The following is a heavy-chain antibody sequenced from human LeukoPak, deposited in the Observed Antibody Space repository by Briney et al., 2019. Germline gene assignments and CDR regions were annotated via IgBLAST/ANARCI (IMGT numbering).Heavy chain of an antibody. CDR3: ARAGTYDSSGYYYENAFDI. Sequence: GRSLRLSCAASGFTFSSYAMHWVRQAPGKGLEWVAVISYDGSNKYYADSVKGRFTISRDNSKNTLYLQMNSLRAEDTAVYYCARAGTYDSSGYYYENAFDIWGQGTMVTVSS. V-gene: IGHV3-30-3*01. D-gene: IGHD3-22*01. CDR2: ISYDGSNK. CDR1: GFTFSSYA. J-gene: IGHJ3*02.